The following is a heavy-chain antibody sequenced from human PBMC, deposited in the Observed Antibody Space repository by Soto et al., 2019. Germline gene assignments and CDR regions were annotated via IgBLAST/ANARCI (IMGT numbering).Heavy chain of an antibody. CDR1: GFTFSSYA. V-gene: IGHV3-23*01. D-gene: IGHD3-22*01. J-gene: IGHJ4*02. CDR2: ISGSGGST. Sequence: PGGSLRLSCAASGFTFSSYAMSWVRQAPGKGLEWVSAISGSGGSTYYADSVKGRFTISRDNSKNTLYLQMNSLRAEDTAVYYCAKDGAYMYYYDSSGYLDYWGQGTLVTVSS. CDR3: AKDGAYMYYYDSSGYLDY.